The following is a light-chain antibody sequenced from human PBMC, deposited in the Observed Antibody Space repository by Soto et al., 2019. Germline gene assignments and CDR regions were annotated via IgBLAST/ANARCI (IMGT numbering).Light chain of an antibody. J-gene: IGLJ2*01. Sequence: QSALTQPASASGSPGQSITISCTGTSSDVGGYNLVSWYQQHPGKAPKLMIYEGSKRPSGVSNRFSGSKSGNTASLTISGLKAEDEADYYCCSYAGSSTLVFGGGTKLTVL. CDR2: EGS. CDR1: SSDVGGYNL. CDR3: CSYAGSSTLV. V-gene: IGLV2-23*01.